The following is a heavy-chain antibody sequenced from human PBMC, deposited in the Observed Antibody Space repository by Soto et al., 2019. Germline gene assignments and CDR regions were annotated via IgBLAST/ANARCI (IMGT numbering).Heavy chain of an antibody. D-gene: IGHD2-15*01. CDR1: GGSISTSDW. Sequence: QVQLQESGPGLVKPSGTLSLTCAVSGGSISTSDWWSWVRQPPGTGLEWIGEIFHSGSTHYNPSLRGRVSISVDKSKSQFSLKLTSVTAADTAVYYWARMGYCSGGRCYPAYYGMDVWGQGTTVTVSS. V-gene: IGHV4-4*02. CDR2: IFHSGST. J-gene: IGHJ6*02. CDR3: ARMGYCSGGRCYPAYYGMDV.